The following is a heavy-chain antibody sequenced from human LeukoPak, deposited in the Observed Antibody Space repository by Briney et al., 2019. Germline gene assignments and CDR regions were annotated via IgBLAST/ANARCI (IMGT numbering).Heavy chain of an antibody. D-gene: IGHD4-17*01. J-gene: IGHJ3*02. V-gene: IGHV4-61*02. CDR2: IYTSGST. CDR1: GGSISSGSYY. Sequence: SETLSLTCTVSGGSISSGSYYWSWIRQPAGKGLEWIGRIYTSGSTNYNPSLKSRVTISVDTSKNQFSLKLSSVTAADTAVYYCATSTAYGDYVGDAFDIWGQGTMVTVSS. CDR3: ATSTAYGDYVGDAFDI.